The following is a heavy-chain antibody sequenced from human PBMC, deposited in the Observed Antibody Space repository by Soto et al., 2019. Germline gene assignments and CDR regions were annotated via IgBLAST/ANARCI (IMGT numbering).Heavy chain of an antibody. J-gene: IGHJ6*02. Sequence: RASVKVSCKASGYSFTQYAIHWVRQAPGRSLEWLGWIHPANGNTKYSQKFQGRVTFTRDTSATTAYMELSSLRSEDAGLYYCARDKITPGGHLFPLGMDVRG. D-gene: IGHD1-20*01. CDR3: ARDKITPGGHLFPLGMDV. V-gene: IGHV1-3*01. CDR2: IHPANGNT. CDR1: GYSFTQYA.